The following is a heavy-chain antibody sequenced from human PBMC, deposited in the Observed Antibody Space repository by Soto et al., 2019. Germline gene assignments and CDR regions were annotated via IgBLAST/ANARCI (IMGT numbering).Heavy chain of an antibody. Sequence: SVKVSCKASGGTFSSYAISWVRQAPGQGLEWMGGIIPIFGTANYAQKFQGRVTITADKSTSTAYMELSSLRSEDTAVYYCATYYYDSSGLDYWGQGTLVTVSS. CDR1: GGTFSSYA. CDR2: IIPIFGTA. CDR3: ATYYYDSSGLDY. V-gene: IGHV1-69*06. J-gene: IGHJ4*02. D-gene: IGHD3-22*01.